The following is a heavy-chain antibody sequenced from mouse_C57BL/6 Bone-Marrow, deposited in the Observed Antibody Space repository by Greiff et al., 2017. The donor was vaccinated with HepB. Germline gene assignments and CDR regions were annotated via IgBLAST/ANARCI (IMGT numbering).Heavy chain of an antibody. D-gene: IGHD2-3*01. CDR3: ARGWLLRFLDY. Sequence: QVQLQQSGAELARPGASVKLSCKASGYTFTSYGISWVKQRTGQSLEWIGEIYPRSGNTYYNEKFKGKATLTADKSSSTAYMELRSLTSEASAVYFCARGWLLRFLDYWGQGTTLTVSS. CDR1: GYTFTSYG. J-gene: IGHJ2*01. CDR2: IYPRSGNT. V-gene: IGHV1-81*01.